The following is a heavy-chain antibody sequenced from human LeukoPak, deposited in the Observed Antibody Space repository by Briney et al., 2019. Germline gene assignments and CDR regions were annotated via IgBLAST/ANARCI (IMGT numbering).Heavy chain of an antibody. V-gene: IGHV3-7*01. D-gene: IGHD2-2*01. Sequence: GGSLRLSCAASGFSFSSYWMSWVRQAPGKGLEWVADIKQDGTEKYYVDSVKGRFTISRDNSKKSLYLQMNSLRAEDTAVYYCARAYQLLFVDTHFDYWGQGTLVTVSS. CDR1: GFSFSSYW. CDR2: IKQDGTEK. CDR3: ARAYQLLFVDTHFDY. J-gene: IGHJ4*02.